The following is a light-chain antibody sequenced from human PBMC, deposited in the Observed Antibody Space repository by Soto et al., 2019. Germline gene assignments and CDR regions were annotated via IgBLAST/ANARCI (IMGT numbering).Light chain of an antibody. CDR3: CSYAGSSTVV. V-gene: IGLV2-23*01. CDR2: EGS. Sequence: QSALTQPASVSGSPGQSITISCTGTSSDVGSYNLVSWYQQHPGKAPKLMIYEGSKRPSGVSNRFSGSKSGNTASLTISGLQAEYEAEYYFCSYAGSSTVVFGGGTKLTVL. J-gene: IGLJ2*01. CDR1: SSDVGSYNL.